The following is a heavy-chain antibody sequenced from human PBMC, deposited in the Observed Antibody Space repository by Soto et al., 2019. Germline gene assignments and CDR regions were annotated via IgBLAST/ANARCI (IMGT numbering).Heavy chain of an antibody. D-gene: IGHD1-1*01. V-gene: IGHV1-2*02. Sequence: ASVKVSFKASGYTFTGYYMHWVRQAPGQGLEWMGWINPNSGGTNYAQKFQGRVTMTRDTSISTAYMELSRLRSDDTAVYYCARRPQPYGDAFDIWGQGTMVTVSS. J-gene: IGHJ3*02. CDR1: GYTFTGYY. CDR2: INPNSGGT. CDR3: ARRPQPYGDAFDI.